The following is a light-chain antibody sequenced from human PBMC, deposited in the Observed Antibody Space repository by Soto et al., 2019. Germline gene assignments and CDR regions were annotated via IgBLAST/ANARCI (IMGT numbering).Light chain of an antibody. Sequence: EIVLTQSPAALSVSPGERATLSCRASRSVSSNLAWYQQRPGQAPRLLIYGASTRATDIPPRFSGSGSGTEFILTISSLQSEDFAVYYCQQYNNWPRTFGQGTKVDIK. CDR1: RSVSSN. CDR2: GAS. J-gene: IGKJ1*01. V-gene: IGKV3-15*01. CDR3: QQYNNWPRT.